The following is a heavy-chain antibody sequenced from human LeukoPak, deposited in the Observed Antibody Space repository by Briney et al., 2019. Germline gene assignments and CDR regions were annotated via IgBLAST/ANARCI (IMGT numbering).Heavy chain of an antibody. V-gene: IGHV4-39*01. D-gene: IGHD2-15*01. CDR1: GGSISSSSYY. CDR2: IYYSGST. Sequence: PSETLSLTCTVSGGSISSSSYYWGWIRQPPGKGLEWIGSIYYSGSTYYNPSLKSRVTISVDTSKNQFSLKLSSVTAADTAVYYCARGNQYCSGGSCYYNWFDPWGQGTLVTVSS. CDR3: ARGNQYCSGGSCYYNWFDP. J-gene: IGHJ5*02.